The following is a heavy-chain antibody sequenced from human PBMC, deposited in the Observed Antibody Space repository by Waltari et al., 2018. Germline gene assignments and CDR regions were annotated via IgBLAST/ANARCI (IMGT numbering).Heavy chain of an antibody. Sequence: QVQLQESGPGLVKPSETLSLTCAVSGYSISSGYYWGWIRQPPGKGLEWIGGIYHSGSTYYNPSLKSRVTISVDTSKNQFSLKLSSVTAADTAVYYCARGVQLPYYFDYWGQGTLVTVSS. V-gene: IGHV4-38-2*01. J-gene: IGHJ4*02. CDR3: ARGVQLPYYFDY. D-gene: IGHD2-2*01. CDR1: GYSISSGYY. CDR2: IYHSGST.